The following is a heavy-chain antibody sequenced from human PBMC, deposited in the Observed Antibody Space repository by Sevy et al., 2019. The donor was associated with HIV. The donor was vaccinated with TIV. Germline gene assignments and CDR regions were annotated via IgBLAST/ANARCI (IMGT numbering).Heavy chain of an antibody. V-gene: IGHV3-13*01. Sequence: LSLTCAASGFTFSTYDMHWVRQVAGEGLEWVSGIGTLLDTYYAASVKGRFIISRDNAKNSLFLQMNSLRAGDTAIYYCARASTAAGYKSGPIDAFDVWGQGTVVTLSS. CDR3: ARASTAAGYKSGPIDAFDV. J-gene: IGHJ3*01. CDR1: GFTFSTYD. D-gene: IGHD6-13*01. CDR2: IGTLLDT.